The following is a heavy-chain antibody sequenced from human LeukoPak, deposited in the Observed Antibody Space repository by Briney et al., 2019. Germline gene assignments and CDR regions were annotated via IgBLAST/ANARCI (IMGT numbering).Heavy chain of an antibody. CDR1: GGSFSGYY. V-gene: IGHV4-59*10. J-gene: IGHJ5*02. CDR3: ARVGCSGGSCWFDP. Sequence: PSETLSLTCAVYGGSFSGYYWSWIRQPPGKGLEWIGRIYTSGSTNYNPSLKSRVTMSVDTSKNQFSLKLSSVTAADTAVYYCARVGCSGGSCWFDPWGQGTLVTVSS. D-gene: IGHD2-15*01. CDR2: IYTSGST.